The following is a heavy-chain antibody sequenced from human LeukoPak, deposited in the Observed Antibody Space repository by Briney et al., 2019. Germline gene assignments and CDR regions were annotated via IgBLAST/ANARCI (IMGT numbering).Heavy chain of an antibody. CDR3: ARDRTHYYGSGSYQLFDY. V-gene: IGHV3-11*05. D-gene: IGHD3-10*01. J-gene: IGHJ4*01. CDR2: ISRSGTYT. Sequence: GGSLSLSCAASGYTFSDHYMSWIGQAPGEVLEWLSDISRSGTYTNYADSVKGRFTLSRDNAQKLLYLQMISLRLEDTAVYYCARDRTHYYGSGSYQLFDYWGRGIFVAVSS. CDR1: GYTFSDHY.